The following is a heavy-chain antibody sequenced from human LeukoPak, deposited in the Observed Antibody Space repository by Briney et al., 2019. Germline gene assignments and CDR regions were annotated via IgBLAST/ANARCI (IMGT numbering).Heavy chain of an antibody. CDR3: ARLLVVTCWFDP. D-gene: IGHD4-23*01. J-gene: IGHJ5*02. CDR1: GGSFSGYY. Sequence: PSETLSLTCAVYGGSFSGYYWSWIRQPPGKGLEWIGEINHSGSTNYNPSLKSRVTISVDTSKNQFSLKLSSVTAADTAVYYCARLLVVTCWFDPWGQGTLVTVSS. CDR2: INHSGST. V-gene: IGHV4-34*01.